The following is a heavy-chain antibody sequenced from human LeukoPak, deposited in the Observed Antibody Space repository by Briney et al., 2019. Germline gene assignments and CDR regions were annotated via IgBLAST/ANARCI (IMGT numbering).Heavy chain of an antibody. Sequence: SQTLSLTCTVSGVSISSGDYYWSWIRQPPGKVLVWIVYIHYSGSTYHNPSLKSRVTISVDTSKNQFSLKLSSVTAADTAVYYCARDLFYCSSNSCHNNWFDPWGQGTLVTVSS. D-gene: IGHD2-2*01. V-gene: IGHV4-30-4*08. CDR3: ARDLFYCSSNSCHNNWFDP. J-gene: IGHJ5*02. CDR2: IHYSGST. CDR1: GVSISSGDYY.